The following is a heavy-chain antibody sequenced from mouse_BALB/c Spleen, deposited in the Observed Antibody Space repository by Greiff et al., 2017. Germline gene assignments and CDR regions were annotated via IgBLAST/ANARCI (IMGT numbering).Heavy chain of an antibody. CDR1: GFNIKDTY. CDR3: ARSRAFAY. Sequence: VQLQQSGAELVKPGASVKLSCTASGFNIKDTYMHWVKQRPEQGLEWIGRIDPANGNTKYDPKFQGKATITADTSSNTAYLQLSSLTSEDTAVYYCARSRAFAYWGQGTLVTVAA. CDR2: IDPANGNT. V-gene: IGHV14-3*02. J-gene: IGHJ3*01.